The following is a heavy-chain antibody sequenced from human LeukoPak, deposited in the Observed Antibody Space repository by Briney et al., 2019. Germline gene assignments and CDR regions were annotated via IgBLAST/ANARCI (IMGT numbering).Heavy chain of an antibody. Sequence: GGSLRLSCVASGFTFNTYAMTWIRQAPGKGLEWVSAISGDSGGRYYADSVKGRFTISRDNSKNTLYLQMNSLRVEDTAIYYCAKCYISAVAYFDYWGQGALVTVSS. CDR3: AKCYISAVAYFDY. CDR2: ISGDSGGR. V-gene: IGHV3-23*01. D-gene: IGHD6-19*01. CDR1: GFTFNTYA. J-gene: IGHJ4*02.